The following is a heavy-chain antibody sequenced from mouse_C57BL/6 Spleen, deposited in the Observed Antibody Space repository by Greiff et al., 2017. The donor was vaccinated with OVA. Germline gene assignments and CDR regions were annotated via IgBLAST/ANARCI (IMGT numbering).Heavy chain of an antibody. CDR1: GFTFTDYY. D-gene: IGHD1-1*01. J-gene: IGHJ4*01. V-gene: IGHV7-3*01. CDR2: IRNKANGYTT. Sequence: EVMLVESGGGLVQPGGSLSLSCAASGFTFTDYYMSWVRQPPGKALEWLGFIRNKANGYTTEYSASVKGRFTISRDNSQSILYLQMNALRAEDSATYYCASLSSLPYYYAMDYWGQGTSVTVSS. CDR3: ASLSSLPYYYAMDY.